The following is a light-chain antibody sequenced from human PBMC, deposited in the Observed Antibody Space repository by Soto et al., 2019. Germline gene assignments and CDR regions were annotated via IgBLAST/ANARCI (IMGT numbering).Light chain of an antibody. CDR3: CSFAGSGSPYV. CDR1: TSDVGSYSL. V-gene: IGLV2-23*02. Sequence: QSALTQPASGSGSPGQAITISCTGATSDVGSYSLVSWYQQHTGKVPKLLIYEVTKRPSGVSNRFSGSKSGNTASLTISGLQAEDEADYYCCSFAGSGSPYVFGTGTKVPVL. J-gene: IGLJ1*01. CDR2: EVT.